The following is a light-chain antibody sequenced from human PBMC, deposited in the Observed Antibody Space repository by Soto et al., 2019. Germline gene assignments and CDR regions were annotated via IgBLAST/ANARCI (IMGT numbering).Light chain of an antibody. V-gene: IGKV3-20*01. Sequence: EIVLTQSPGALSLSPGESATLSCWASESVSDFLAWYQQKPALAPSLTIHGATKRTSGTPDRFSGSGSGTAFTLAISRLEPEDFAIYYCQQYVTSPAITFGQGTRLEIK. J-gene: IGKJ5*01. CDR2: GAT. CDR1: ESVSDF. CDR3: QQYVTSPAIT.